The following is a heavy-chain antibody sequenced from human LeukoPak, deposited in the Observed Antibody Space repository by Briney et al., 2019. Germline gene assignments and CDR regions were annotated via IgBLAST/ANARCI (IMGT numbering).Heavy chain of an antibody. J-gene: IGHJ3*02. V-gene: IGHV3-48*03. CDR2: ISSSGSTI. Sequence: GGSLRLSCAASGFTFSSYEVNWVRQAPGKGLEWVSYISSSGSTIYYADSVKGRFTISRDNAKNSLYLQMNSLRAEDTAVYYCARDPDTAMPPDAFDIWGQGTTVTVSS. D-gene: IGHD5-18*01. CDR3: ARDPDTAMPPDAFDI. CDR1: GFTFSSYE.